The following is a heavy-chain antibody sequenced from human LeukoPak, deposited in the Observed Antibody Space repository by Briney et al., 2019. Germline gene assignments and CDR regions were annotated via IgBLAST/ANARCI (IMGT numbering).Heavy chain of an antibody. V-gene: IGHV3-48*04. Sequence: PGGSLRLSCAASGFTFSSYGMHWVRQAPGKGLEWVAYIGTSASTRYYSNSVKGRSTISRDNANESVYLQMNSLRAEDTAVYYCAKSHYGGNPLGYWGQGTLVTVSS. CDR3: AKSHYGGNPLGY. CDR1: GFTFSSYG. D-gene: IGHD4-23*01. J-gene: IGHJ4*02. CDR2: IGTSASTR.